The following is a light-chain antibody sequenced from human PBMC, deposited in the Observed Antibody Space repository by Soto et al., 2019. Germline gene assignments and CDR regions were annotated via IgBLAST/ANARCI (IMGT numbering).Light chain of an antibody. CDR1: QSINTW. V-gene: IGKV1-5*01. Sequence: DIQMTQSPSTLSASVGDRVAITCRASQSINTWLACYQLKPGQPPKVLIYDASSLESGVPSRFRGSGSGTEFTLTISSLQPDDFATYYCQHYNTYPWTFGQGTKVEI. CDR2: DAS. CDR3: QHYNTYPWT. J-gene: IGKJ1*01.